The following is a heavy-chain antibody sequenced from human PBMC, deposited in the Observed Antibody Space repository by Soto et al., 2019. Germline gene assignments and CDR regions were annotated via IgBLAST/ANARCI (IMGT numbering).Heavy chain of an antibody. V-gene: IGHV2-5*02. Sequence: QITLKESGPPLVKPTQTLTLTCTFSGFSLSTSGMGVGWIRQPPGKALEWLALIYWDDDKRYSPSLKSRLTXTXVPSKNQVVLTMTNMDPVDTATYYCAHYSSTCSFDYWGQGTLVTVSS. CDR1: GFSLSTSGMG. CDR3: AHYSSTCSFDY. D-gene: IGHD6-13*01. J-gene: IGHJ4*02. CDR2: IYWDDDK.